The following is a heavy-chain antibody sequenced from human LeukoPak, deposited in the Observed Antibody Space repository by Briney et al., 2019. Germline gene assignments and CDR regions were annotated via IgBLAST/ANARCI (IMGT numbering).Heavy chain of an antibody. CDR1: GYTFTGYY. CDR3: ASSYSGYDPFDY. D-gene: IGHD5-12*01. Sequence: ASVKVSCKASGYTFTGYYIYWVRQAPGQGLEWMGIINPSGGSTSYAQKFQGRVTMTRDTSTSTVYMELSSLRSEDTAVYYCASSYSGYDPFDYWGQGTLVTVSS. CDR2: INPSGGST. J-gene: IGHJ4*02. V-gene: IGHV1-46*01.